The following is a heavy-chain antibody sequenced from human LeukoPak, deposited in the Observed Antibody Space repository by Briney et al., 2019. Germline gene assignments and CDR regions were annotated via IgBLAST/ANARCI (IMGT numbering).Heavy chain of an antibody. J-gene: IGHJ6*02. CDR1: GFTFSGSA. V-gene: IGHV3-73*01. D-gene: IGHD5-18*01. CDR2: IRSKANSDAT. CDR3: TRLPTAMGPGYGLDV. Sequence: PRGSLRLSCVASGFTFSGSAMHWVRQASGKGLEWVGRIRSKANSDATAYAASVKGRFTISRDDSKNTAYLQMNSLKSEVTAVYYCTRLPTAMGPGYGLDVWGQGTTVTVSS.